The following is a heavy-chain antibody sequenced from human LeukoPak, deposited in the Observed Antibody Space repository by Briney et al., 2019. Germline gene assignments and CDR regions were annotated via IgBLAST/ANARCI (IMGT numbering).Heavy chain of an antibody. CDR3: ARSKSPRARYAFDP. V-gene: IGHV4-59*01. CDR2: IYYSGST. D-gene: IGHD3-16*01. J-gene: IGHJ5*02. Sequence: SETLSLTCTVSGGSISSYYWSWIRQPPGKGLEWIGYIYYSGSTNYNPSLKSRVTISVDTSKNQFSLKLSSVTAADTAVYYCARSKSPRARYAFDPWGQGTLVTVSS. CDR1: GGSISSYY.